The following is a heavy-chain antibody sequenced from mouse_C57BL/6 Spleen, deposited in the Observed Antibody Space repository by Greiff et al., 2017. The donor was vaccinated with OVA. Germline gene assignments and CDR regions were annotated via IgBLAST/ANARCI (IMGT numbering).Heavy chain of an antibody. V-gene: IGHV5-4*01. J-gene: IGHJ2*01. CDR2: ISDGGSYT. D-gene: IGHD3-3*01. CDR1: GFTFSSYA. CDR3: ARDWGPYFDY. Sequence: EVQLVESGGGLVKPGGSLKLSCAASGFTFSSYAMSWVRQTPEKRLEWVATISDGGSYTYYPDNVKGRFTISRDNAKNNLYLQMSHLKSEDTAMYYCARDWGPYFDYWGQGTTLTVSS.